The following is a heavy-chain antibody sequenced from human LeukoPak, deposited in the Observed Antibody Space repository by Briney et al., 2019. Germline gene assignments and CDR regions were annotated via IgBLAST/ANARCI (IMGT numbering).Heavy chain of an antibody. Sequence: PGGSQRLSCAVSGFTFSDYYMSWIRQTPGKGLEWVSYISSSGSTIYYADSVKGRFSVSRDNAKNSVYVQLNSLRDEDTAVYYCARGGDLYYFDYWGQGTLVTVSS. J-gene: IGHJ4*02. CDR2: ISSSGSTI. V-gene: IGHV3-11*04. D-gene: IGHD4-17*01. CDR1: GFTFSDYY. CDR3: ARGGDLYYFDY.